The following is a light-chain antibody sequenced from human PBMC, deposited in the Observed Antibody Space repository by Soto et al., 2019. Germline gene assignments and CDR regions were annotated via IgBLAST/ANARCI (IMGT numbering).Light chain of an antibody. J-gene: IGKJ5*01. CDR2: GVS. Sequence: EIVLTQSPGTLSLSPGERATLSGRASQSVSSIYFAWYQQKRGQAPRLLIYGVSSRATGIPDRFSGSGSGTDFTLTISSLEPEDFAVYYCQPRSNWPITFGQGTRLEIK. V-gene: IGKV3D-20*02. CDR3: QPRSNWPIT. CDR1: QSVSSIY.